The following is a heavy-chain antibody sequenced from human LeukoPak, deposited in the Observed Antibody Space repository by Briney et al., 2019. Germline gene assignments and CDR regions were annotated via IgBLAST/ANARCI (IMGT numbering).Heavy chain of an antibody. Sequence: GSLRLSCAASGFTFSSYWMSWVRQAPGKGLEWVANIKQDGSEKYYVDSVKGRFTISRDNAKNSLYLQMNSLRAEDTPVYYCARDLERFLDPYYFDYWGQGTLVTVSS. V-gene: IGHV3-7*01. CDR2: IKQDGSEK. CDR1: GFTFSSYW. J-gene: IGHJ4*02. D-gene: IGHD3-3*01. CDR3: ARDLERFLDPYYFDY.